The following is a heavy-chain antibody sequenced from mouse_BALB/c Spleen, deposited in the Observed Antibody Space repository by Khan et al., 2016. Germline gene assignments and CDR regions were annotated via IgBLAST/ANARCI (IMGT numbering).Heavy chain of an antibody. CDR3: ASIFWYFDV. Sequence: EVKLLESGGGLVQPGGSLKLSCAASGFDFIRYWMSWVRQAPGKGLEWIGEINPDSSTINYTPSLKDKFIISRDNAKNTLYLQMSKVRSEDTALYYCASIFWYFDVWGAGTTVTVSS. CDR1: GFDFIRYW. J-gene: IGHJ1*01. V-gene: IGHV4-1*02. CDR2: INPDSSTI.